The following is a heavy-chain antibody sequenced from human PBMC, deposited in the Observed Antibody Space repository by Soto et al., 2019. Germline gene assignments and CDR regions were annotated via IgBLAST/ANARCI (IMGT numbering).Heavy chain of an antibody. CDR3: ARTTTIFGVVIKAWFDP. V-gene: IGHV2-5*02. D-gene: IGHD3-3*01. CDR1: GFSLSTSGVG. Sequence: QITLKESGPTLVKPTQTLTLTCTFSGFSLSTSGVGVGWIRQPPGKALEWLALIYWDDDKRYSPSLKSRLTITKDTSKNHVVLTMTNMDPVNTATYYCARTTTIFGVVIKAWFDPWGQGTLVTVSS. J-gene: IGHJ5*02. CDR2: IYWDDDK.